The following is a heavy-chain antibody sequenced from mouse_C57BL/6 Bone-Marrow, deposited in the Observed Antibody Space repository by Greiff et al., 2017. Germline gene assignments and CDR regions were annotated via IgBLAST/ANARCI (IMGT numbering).Heavy chain of an antibody. D-gene: IGHD1-1*01. CDR3: ARSRYYYGSSYPHWYFDV. Sequence: QVQLQQPGAELVMPGASVKLSCKASGYTFTSYWMHWVKQRPGQGLEWIGEIDPSDSYTNYNQKFKGKSTLTVDKSSSTAYMQLSSLTSEDSAVYYCARSRYYYGSSYPHWYFDVWGTGTTVTVSS. J-gene: IGHJ1*03. CDR2: IDPSDSYT. V-gene: IGHV1-69*01. CDR1: GYTFTSYW.